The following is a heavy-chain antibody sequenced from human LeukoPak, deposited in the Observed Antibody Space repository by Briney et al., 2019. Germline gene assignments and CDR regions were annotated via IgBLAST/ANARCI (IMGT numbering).Heavy chain of an antibody. CDR3: ARGSGNFDY. Sequence: SGTLSLTCAVSGGSISSSNWWSWVRQPPGKGLEWIGEINHSGSTNYNPSLKSRVTISVDTSKNQFSLKMSSVTAADTAVYYCARGSGNFDYWGQGTLVTVSS. D-gene: IGHD3-10*01. J-gene: IGHJ4*02. CDR2: INHSGST. CDR1: GGSISSSNW. V-gene: IGHV4-4*02.